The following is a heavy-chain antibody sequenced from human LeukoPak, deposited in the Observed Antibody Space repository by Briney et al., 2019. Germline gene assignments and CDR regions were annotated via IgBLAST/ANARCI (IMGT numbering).Heavy chain of an antibody. V-gene: IGHV6-1*01. J-gene: IGHJ4*02. CDR2: TFYRSKWYN. CDR3: VRSYDWVFDY. CDR1: GDSVSRHDLT. D-gene: IGHD1-1*01. Sequence: SQTLSLTCAIPGDSVSRHDLTWDWVRQSPSRGLEWLGRTFYRSKWYNDYAVSVKSRITVSPDTSKNQFSLHLNSVTPEDTAVYYCVRSYDWVFDYWGQGTRVTVSS.